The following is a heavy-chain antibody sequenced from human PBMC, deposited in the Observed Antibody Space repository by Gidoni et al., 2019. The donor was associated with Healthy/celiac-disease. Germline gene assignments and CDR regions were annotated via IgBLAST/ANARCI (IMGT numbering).Heavy chain of an antibody. D-gene: IGHD1-26*01. V-gene: IGHV3-64*01. Sequence: EVQLVESGGGLVQPGGSLSTPCAASGFTFSSYAMHWVRQAPGKGLEYVSAISSNGGSTYYANSVKGRFTISRDNSKNTLYLQMGSLRAEDMAVYYCARVRWELLGAFDIWGQGTMVTVSS. CDR2: ISSNGGST. CDR3: ARVRWELLGAFDI. J-gene: IGHJ3*02. CDR1: GFTFSSYA.